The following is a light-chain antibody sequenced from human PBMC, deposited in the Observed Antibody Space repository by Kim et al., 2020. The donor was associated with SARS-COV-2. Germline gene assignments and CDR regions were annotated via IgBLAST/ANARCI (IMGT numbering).Light chain of an antibody. CDR1: SLRTYY. CDR3: NSRDSSGNHWV. Sequence: ALGQTVRITCQGDSLRTYYASRYQQKQGQAPVLVIYGKNNRPSGIPDRFSGSSSGNTASLTITGAQAEDEADYYCNSRDSSGNHWVFGGGTQLTVL. J-gene: IGLJ3*02. CDR2: GKN. V-gene: IGLV3-19*01.